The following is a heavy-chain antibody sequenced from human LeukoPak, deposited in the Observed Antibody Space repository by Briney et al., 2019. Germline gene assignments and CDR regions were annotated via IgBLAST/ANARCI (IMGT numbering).Heavy chain of an antibody. V-gene: IGHV4-34*01. Sequence: PSETLSLTCAVYGGSFSGYYWSWIRQPPGKGLEWIGEINHSGSTNYNPSLKGRVTISVDTSKNQFSLKLSSVTAADTAVYYCARGKPTIAVAVYYFDYWGQGTLVTVSS. CDR1: GGSFSGYY. J-gene: IGHJ4*02. D-gene: IGHD6-19*01. CDR3: ARGKPTIAVAVYYFDY. CDR2: INHSGST.